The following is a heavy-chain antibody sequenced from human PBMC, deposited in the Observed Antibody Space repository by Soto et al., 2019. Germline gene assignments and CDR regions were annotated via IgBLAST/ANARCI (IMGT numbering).Heavy chain of an antibody. CDR1: GYTFTNNW. Sequence: PGGSLKLSCKGSGYTFTNNWIACVRQMPGKGLGCMGIVYPGDSETKYSPSFQGQATMSADKSISTAYLQWSSLKASDTAIYYCARHPYSSGPVDYWGQGTLVTVSS. D-gene: IGHD2-15*01. V-gene: IGHV5-51*01. J-gene: IGHJ4*02. CDR3: ARHPYSSGPVDY. CDR2: VYPGDSET.